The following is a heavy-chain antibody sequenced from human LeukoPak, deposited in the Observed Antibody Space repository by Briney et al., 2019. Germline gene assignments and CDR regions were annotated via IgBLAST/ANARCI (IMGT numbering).Heavy chain of an antibody. J-gene: IGHJ4*02. D-gene: IGHD3-3*01. CDR1: GFTFSSYS. CDR2: ISSSSSTI. V-gene: IGHV3-48*01. Sequence: PGGSLRLSCAASGFTFSSYSMNWVRQAPGKGLEWVSYISSSSSTIYYADSVKGRFTISRDNAKNSLYLQMNSLRAEDTAVYYCARDLGYFWSPDGLDYWGQGTLVTVSS. CDR3: ARDLGYFWSPDGLDY.